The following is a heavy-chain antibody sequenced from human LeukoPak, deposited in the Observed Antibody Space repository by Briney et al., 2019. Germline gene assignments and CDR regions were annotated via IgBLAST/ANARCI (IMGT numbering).Heavy chain of an antibody. V-gene: IGHV1-2*02. D-gene: IGHD2-15*01. CDR1: GYTFTGYY. J-gene: IGHJ4*02. Sequence: ASVKVSRKASGYTFTGYYMHWVRQAPGQGLEWMGWINPNSGGTNYAQKFQGRVTMTRDTSISTAYMELSRLRSDDTAVYYCARDLLCSAEKLCRQNWGQGTLVTVSS. CDR2: INPNSGGT. CDR3: ARDLLCSAEKLCRQN.